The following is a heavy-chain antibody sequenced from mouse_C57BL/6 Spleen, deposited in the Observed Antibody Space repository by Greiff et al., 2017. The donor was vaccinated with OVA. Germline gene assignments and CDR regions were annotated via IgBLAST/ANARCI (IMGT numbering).Heavy chain of an antibody. CDR2: IDPSDSYT. CDR3: ARRGDGYYGAWFAY. Sequence: QVQLQQSGAELVMPGASVKLSCKASGYTFTSYWMHWVKQRPGQGLEWIGEIDPSDSYTNYNQKFKGKSTLTVDKSSSTAYMQLSSLTSEDSAVYYCARRGDGYYGAWFAYWGQGTLVTVSA. J-gene: IGHJ3*01. D-gene: IGHD2-3*01. V-gene: IGHV1-69*01. CDR1: GYTFTSYW.